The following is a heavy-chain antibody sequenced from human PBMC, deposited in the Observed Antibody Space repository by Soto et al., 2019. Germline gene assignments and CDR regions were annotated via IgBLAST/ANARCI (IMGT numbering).Heavy chain of an antibody. CDR2: MNRDGSEK. V-gene: IGHV3-7*01. J-gene: IGHJ4*02. CDR1: GFTFSSYW. CDR3: GRDAGRRFDY. D-gene: IGHD6-13*01. Sequence: DVQLVESGGGLVQPGGSLRLSCAASGFTFSSYWMTWARQAPGKGLEWVASMNRDGSEKRYVDSVEGRFTISRDNAKNSLFLQMNSLSPDDTAVYYCGRDAGRRFDYWGQGSLVTVSS.